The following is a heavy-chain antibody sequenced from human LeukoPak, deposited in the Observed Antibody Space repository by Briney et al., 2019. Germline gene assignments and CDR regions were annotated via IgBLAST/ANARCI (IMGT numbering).Heavy chain of an antibody. Sequence: PVRSLRLSCTTSGFTSADYAMTWVRQAPGKGLESVGFIRSEAYGGTAGYAASVKGRFTISRHDSKSIAYLQMNSLKTEDTAVYYCTRAVYCSGGSCSFDPWGQGTLVTVSS. CDR2: IRSEAYGGTA. D-gene: IGHD2-15*01. CDR1: GFTSADYA. J-gene: IGHJ5*02. CDR3: TRAVYCSGGSCSFDP. V-gene: IGHV3-49*04.